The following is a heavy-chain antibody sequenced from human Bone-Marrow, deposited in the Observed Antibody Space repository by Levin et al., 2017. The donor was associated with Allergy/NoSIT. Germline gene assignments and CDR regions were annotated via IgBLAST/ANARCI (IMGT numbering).Heavy chain of an antibody. CDR3: TTDMAYYDSSGPDY. Sequence: SCAASGFIYTNAWMNWVRQAPGKGLEWVGRIKSETAGGTTVYPAPVKGRFTISRDDSKNIVYLQMNSLKSEDTAVYYCTTDMAYYDSSGPDYWGQGTLVTVTS. J-gene: IGHJ4*02. V-gene: IGHV3-15*07. D-gene: IGHD3-22*01. CDR1: GFIYTNAW. CDR2: IKSETAGGTT.